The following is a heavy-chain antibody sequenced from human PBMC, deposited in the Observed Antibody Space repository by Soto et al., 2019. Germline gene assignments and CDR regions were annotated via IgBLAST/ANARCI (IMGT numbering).Heavy chain of an antibody. CDR3: ARDRLGGAFDI. Sequence: ASVKLSCKASGYTFTGYYMHWVRQAPGQGLEWMGWINPNSGGTNYAQKFQGWVTMTRDTSISTAYMELSRLRSDDTAVYYCARDRLGGAFDIWGQGTMVTVSS. D-gene: IGHD3-9*01. V-gene: IGHV1-2*04. CDR2: INPNSGGT. CDR1: GYTFTGYY. J-gene: IGHJ3*02.